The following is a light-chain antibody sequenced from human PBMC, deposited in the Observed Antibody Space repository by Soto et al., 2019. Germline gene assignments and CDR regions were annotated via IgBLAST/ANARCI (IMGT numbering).Light chain of an antibody. CDR2: RAS. CDR1: QSISSW. V-gene: IGKV1-5*03. Sequence: DIQMTQSPSTLSASVGDRVTITCRASQSISSWLAWYQQRPGKAPKLLIYRASALETGVPSRFSGSGSGTEFTLTISSLQPDDFATYYCQQYNSYPYTFGQGTRLEIK. J-gene: IGKJ2*01. CDR3: QQYNSYPYT.